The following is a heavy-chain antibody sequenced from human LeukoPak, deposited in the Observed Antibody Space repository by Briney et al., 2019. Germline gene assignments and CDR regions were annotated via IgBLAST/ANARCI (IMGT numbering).Heavy chain of an antibody. J-gene: IGHJ3*02. Sequence: GRSLRLSCAASGFTFSSYGMHWVRQAPGKGLEWVAVIWYDGSNKYYADSVKGRFTISRDNSKNTLYLQMNSLRAEDTAVYYCARVEHSSSWYGAFDIWGQGTMVTVSS. CDR1: GFTFSSYG. CDR2: IWYDGSNK. CDR3: ARVEHSSSWYGAFDI. V-gene: IGHV3-33*01. D-gene: IGHD6-13*01.